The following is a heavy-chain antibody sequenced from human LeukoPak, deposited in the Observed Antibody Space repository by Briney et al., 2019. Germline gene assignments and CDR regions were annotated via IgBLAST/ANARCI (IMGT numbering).Heavy chain of an antibody. CDR1: GYTFSNYG. J-gene: IGHJ4*01. CDR3: ARDNDKVVDH. CDR2: ITAYNGNR. Sequence: ASVNVSCKTSGYTFSNYGISWVRQAPGQGLEWMGWITAYNGNRLYAQRFQGRITLTTDTSTSTSYMELRSLEYDDTAIYYCARDNDKVVDHWGQGTLVTVSS. D-gene: IGHD1-1*01. V-gene: IGHV1-18*01.